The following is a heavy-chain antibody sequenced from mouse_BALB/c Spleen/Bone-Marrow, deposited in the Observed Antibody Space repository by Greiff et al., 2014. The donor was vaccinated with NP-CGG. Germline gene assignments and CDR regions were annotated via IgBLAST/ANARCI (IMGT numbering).Heavy chain of an antibody. Sequence: QVQLKESGPGLGAPSQSLSITCTVSGVSLTSYGVHWVRQPPGKGLEWLGIIWAGGSTNYNSALMSGLSISKDNSKSQVFLKMNSVQTDDTAMYFCAIAYFGNYNYYFDYWGQGTTLTVSS. D-gene: IGHD2-10*01. J-gene: IGHJ2*01. CDR1: GVSLTSYG. V-gene: IGHV2-9*02. CDR3: AIAYFGNYNYYFDY. CDR2: IWAGGST.